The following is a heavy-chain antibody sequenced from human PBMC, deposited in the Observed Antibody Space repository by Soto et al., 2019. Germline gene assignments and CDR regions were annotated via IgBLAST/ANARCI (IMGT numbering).Heavy chain of an antibody. V-gene: IGHV3-23*01. CDR3: AKVDNHGDYEDY. CDR1: GFTFSSYA. CDR2: ISGSGGST. J-gene: IGHJ4*02. Sequence: EVQLLESGGGLVQPGGSLRLSCAASGFTFSSYAMSWVRQAPGKGLEWVSAISGSGGSTYYADSVKGRFTISRDNSKNRLYLQMTSLRAEDTAVYYCAKVDNHGDYEDYWGQGTLVTVSS. D-gene: IGHD4-17*01.